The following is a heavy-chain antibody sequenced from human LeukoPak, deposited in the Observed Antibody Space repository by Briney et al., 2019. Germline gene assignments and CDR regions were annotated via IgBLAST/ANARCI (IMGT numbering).Heavy chain of an antibody. CDR3: ARNWGYYYDSSGYLHFGY. CDR2: IYPGDSDT. Sequence: GESLKISCKGSGYSFTSYWIGWVRQMPGKGLEWMGIIYPGDSDTRYSPSFQGKVAISADKSISTAYLQWSSLKASDTAMYYCARNWGYYYDSSGYLHFGYWGQGTLVTVSS. V-gene: IGHV5-51*01. J-gene: IGHJ4*02. CDR1: GYSFTSYW. D-gene: IGHD3-22*01.